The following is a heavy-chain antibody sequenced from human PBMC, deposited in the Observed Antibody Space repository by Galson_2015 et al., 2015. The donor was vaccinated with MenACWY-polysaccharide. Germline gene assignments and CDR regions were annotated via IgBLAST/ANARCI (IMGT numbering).Heavy chain of an antibody. CDR2: IHSRGST. V-gene: IGHV4-61*02. Sequence: TLSLTCSVSGGSISTGSSYWGWIRQPAGKGLEWIGRIHSRGSTDHSPSLKSRVTISTDTSRNQLSLKLSSVTAADTAVYYCARSLGYSDTAFDNGRDVDRRFDPWGQGTLVTVSS. J-gene: IGHJ5*02. D-gene: IGHD5-12*01. CDR1: GGSISTGSSY. CDR3: ARSLGYSDTAFDNGRDVDRRFDP.